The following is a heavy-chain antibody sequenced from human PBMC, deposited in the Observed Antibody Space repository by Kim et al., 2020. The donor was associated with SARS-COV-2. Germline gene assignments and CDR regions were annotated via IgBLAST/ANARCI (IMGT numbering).Heavy chain of an antibody. V-gene: IGHV1-69*13. J-gene: IGHJ6*02. CDR3: ARGTTVTWYYYYYYGMDV. CDR2: IIPIFGTA. D-gene: IGHD4-17*01. Sequence: SVKVSCKASGGTFSSYAISWVRQAPGQGLEWMGGIIPIFGTANYAQKLQGRVTITADESTSTAYMELSSLRSEDTAVYYCARGTTVTWYYYYYYGMDVWGQGATVTVSS. CDR1: GGTFSSYA.